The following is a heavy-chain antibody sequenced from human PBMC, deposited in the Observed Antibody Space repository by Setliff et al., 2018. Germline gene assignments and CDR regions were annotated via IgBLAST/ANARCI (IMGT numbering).Heavy chain of an antibody. V-gene: IGHV4-59*12. CDR1: GGSISSYY. J-gene: IGHJ5*02. CDR2: IYYSGST. D-gene: IGHD2-2*01. CDR3: ARDQGYCGSASCYALLWFDP. Sequence: PSETLSLTCTVSGGSISSYYWSWIRQPPGKGLEWIGYIYYSGSTNYNPSLKSRVTISVDTSRNQFSLKLRSVTAADTAVYYCARDQGYCGSASCYALLWFDPWGQGTLVTVS.